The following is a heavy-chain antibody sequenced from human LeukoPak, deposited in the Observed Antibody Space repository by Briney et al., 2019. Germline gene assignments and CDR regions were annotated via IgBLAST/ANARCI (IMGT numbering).Heavy chain of an antibody. V-gene: IGHV3-74*01. CDR1: GFTFSSYW. D-gene: IGHD6-19*01. Sequence: GGSLRLSCAASGFTFSSYWMHWVRQAPGKGLVWVSRINSDGSSTSYADSVKGRFTISRDNAKTTLYLQMNSLRSEYTAVYYCARDRYGAVAGHGGFDYWGQGTLVTVSS. J-gene: IGHJ4*02. CDR2: INSDGSST. CDR3: ARDRYGAVAGHGGFDY.